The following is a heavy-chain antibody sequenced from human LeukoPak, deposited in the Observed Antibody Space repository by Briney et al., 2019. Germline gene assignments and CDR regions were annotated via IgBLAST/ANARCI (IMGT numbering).Heavy chain of an antibody. CDR1: GFTFSSYA. J-gene: IGHJ4*02. CDR2: MSGSGGST. D-gene: IGHD3-22*01. CDR3: AKPESYYYDSSGYYFGY. V-gene: IGHV3-23*01. Sequence: GGSLTLSCAASGFTFSSYAMSWIRQAPGKGMEWVSAMSGSGGSTYYADSVKGRFTISRDNSKNTLYLQMNSLRAEDTAVYYCAKPESYYYDSSGYYFGYWGQGTLVTVSS.